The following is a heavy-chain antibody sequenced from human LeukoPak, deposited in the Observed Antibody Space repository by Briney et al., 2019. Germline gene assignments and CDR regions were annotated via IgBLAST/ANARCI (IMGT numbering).Heavy chain of an antibody. CDR2: IYHSGST. CDR1: GGSISSGGYY. CDR3: ARVVYSSGWYGGELGAFDI. V-gene: IGHV4-30-2*01. D-gene: IGHD6-19*01. Sequence: SETLSLTCTVSGGSISSGGYYWSWIRQPPGKGLEWIGYIYHSGSTYYNPSLKSRVTISVDRSKNQFSLKLSSVTAADTAVYYCARVVYSSGWYGGELGAFDIWGQGTMVTVSS. J-gene: IGHJ3*02.